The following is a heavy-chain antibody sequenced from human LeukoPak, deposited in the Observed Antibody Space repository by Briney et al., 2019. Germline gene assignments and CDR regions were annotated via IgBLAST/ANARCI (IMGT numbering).Heavy chain of an antibody. Sequence: ASVKVSCKASGYTFTSYGISWVRQAPGQGLEWMGWISAYNGNTNYAQKLQGRVTMTTDTSTGTAYMELRSLRSDDTAMYYCARRDYYDTSGYRNPNFDCWGQGTLVTVSS. CDR1: GYTFTSYG. J-gene: IGHJ4*02. D-gene: IGHD3-22*01. V-gene: IGHV1-18*01. CDR2: ISAYNGNT. CDR3: ARRDYYDTSGYRNPNFDC.